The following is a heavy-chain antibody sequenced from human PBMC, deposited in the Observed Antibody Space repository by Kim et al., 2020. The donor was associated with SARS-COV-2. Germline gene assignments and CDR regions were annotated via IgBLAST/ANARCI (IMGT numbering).Heavy chain of an antibody. CDR3: ARDPYGDLGAGGDY. Sequence: SVKVSCKASGGTFSSYAISWVRQAPGQGLEWMGGIIPIFGTANYAQKFQGRVTITADESTSTAYMELSSLRSEDTAVYYCARDPYGDLGAGGDYWGQGTLVTVSS. CDR1: GGTFSSYA. J-gene: IGHJ4*02. V-gene: IGHV1-69*13. D-gene: IGHD4-17*01. CDR2: IIPIFGTA.